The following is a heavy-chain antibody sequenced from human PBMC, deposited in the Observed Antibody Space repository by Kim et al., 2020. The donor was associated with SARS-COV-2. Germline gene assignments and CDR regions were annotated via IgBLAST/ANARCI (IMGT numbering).Heavy chain of an antibody. V-gene: IGHV3-11*03. Sequence: GGSLRLSCAASGFSFSGYYMNWIRQAPGKGLEWVSYIGTISSYTKYADSVKGRFTISRDNAKNSLYLQMNSLRAEDTAVYYCARPKGYCSGASCEGAFDIWGQGTTVTVSS. CDR1: GFSFSGYY. CDR3: ARPKGYCSGASCEGAFDI. CDR2: IGTISSYT. D-gene: IGHD2-15*01. J-gene: IGHJ3*02.